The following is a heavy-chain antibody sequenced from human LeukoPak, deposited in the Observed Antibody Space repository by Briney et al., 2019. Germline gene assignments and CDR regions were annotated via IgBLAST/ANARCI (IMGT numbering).Heavy chain of an antibody. Sequence: SETLSLTCTVSGVSISSYYWSWIRQPPRKGLEWIGYIYYSGSTNYNPSLKSRVTISVDTFKKQFSLKLSSVTAADTAVYYCARAADMVRGVVGAFDIWGQGTMVTVSS. CDR1: GVSISSYY. J-gene: IGHJ3*02. V-gene: IGHV4-59*12. D-gene: IGHD3-10*01. CDR3: ARAADMVRGVVGAFDI. CDR2: IYYSGST.